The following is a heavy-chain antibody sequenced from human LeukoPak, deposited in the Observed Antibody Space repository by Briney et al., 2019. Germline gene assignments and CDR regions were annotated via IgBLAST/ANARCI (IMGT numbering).Heavy chain of an antibody. CDR1: GGSISGHY. CDR3: AKIQDYDFWSGYQYYYYYMDV. CDR2: IYDRGST. Sequence: PSETLSLTCTDSGGSISGHYWNWIRQPPGKGLEWIGYIYDRGSTNYNPSLKSRVTISVDTSKKQFSLNLSSVTAADTAVYYCAKIQDYDFWSGYQYYYYYMDVWGKGTTVTVSS. J-gene: IGHJ6*03. V-gene: IGHV4-59*11. D-gene: IGHD3-3*01.